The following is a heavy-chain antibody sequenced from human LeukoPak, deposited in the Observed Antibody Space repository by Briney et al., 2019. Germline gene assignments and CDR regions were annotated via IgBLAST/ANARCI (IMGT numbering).Heavy chain of an antibody. CDR1: GGSISSYY. J-gene: IGHJ4*02. D-gene: IGHD3-10*01. CDR3: ARSDGSGSFYHFDY. Sequence: SETLSLTCTVSGGSISSYYWSWIRQPPGKGLEWIGYIYYSGSTNYNPSLKSRVTISVDTSKNQFSLKLSSVTAADTAVYYCARSDGSGSFYHFDYWGQGTLVTVSS. V-gene: IGHV4-59*08. CDR2: IYYSGST.